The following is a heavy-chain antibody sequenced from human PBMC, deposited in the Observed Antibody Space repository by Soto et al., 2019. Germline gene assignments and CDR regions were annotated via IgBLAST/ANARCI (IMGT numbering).Heavy chain of an antibody. J-gene: IGHJ3*02. CDR3: ARDDHYYDSSGYLDDAFDI. D-gene: IGHD3-22*01. V-gene: IGHV1-69*01. CDR2: IIPIFGTA. Sequence: QVQLVQSGAEVKKPGSSVKVSCKASGGTFSSYAISWVRQAPGQGLEWMGGIIPIFGTANYAQKFQGRVTITDDESTSTAYMELSSLRSEDTAVYYCARDDHYYDSSGYLDDAFDIWGQGTMVTVSS. CDR1: GGTFSSYA.